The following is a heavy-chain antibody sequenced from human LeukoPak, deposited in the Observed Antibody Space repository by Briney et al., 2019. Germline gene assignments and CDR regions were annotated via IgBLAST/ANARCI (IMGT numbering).Heavy chain of an antibody. Sequence: SETLSLTCTVSGGSISSGDYYWSWIRQPPGKGLEWIGYIYYSGSTNYNPSLKSRVTISVDTSKNQFSLKLSSVTAADTAVYYCARGRQMATIRWPYFDYWGQGTLVTVSS. CDR2: IYYSGST. CDR1: GGSISSGDYY. D-gene: IGHD5-24*01. CDR3: ARGRQMATIRWPYFDY. V-gene: IGHV4-61*08. J-gene: IGHJ4*02.